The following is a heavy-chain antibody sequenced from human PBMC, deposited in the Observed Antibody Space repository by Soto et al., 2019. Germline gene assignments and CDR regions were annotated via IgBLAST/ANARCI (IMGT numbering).Heavy chain of an antibody. Sequence: GGSLRLSCAASGFTFSSYGMHWVRQAPGKGLEWVAVISYDGSNKYYADSVKGRFTISRDNSKNTLYLQMNSLRAEDTAVYYCAKDCDYGDIYYGMDVWGQGTTVTVSS. J-gene: IGHJ6*02. CDR3: AKDCDYGDIYYGMDV. D-gene: IGHD4-17*01. V-gene: IGHV3-30*18. CDR1: GFTFSSYG. CDR2: ISYDGSNK.